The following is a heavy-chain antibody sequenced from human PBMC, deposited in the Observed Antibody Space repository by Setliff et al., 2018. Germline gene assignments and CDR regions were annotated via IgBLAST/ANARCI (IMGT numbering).Heavy chain of an antibody. Sequence: ASVKVSCKASGYSFTDYYMHWVRQVPGRGLEWMGWINPKSGGTRYAQKFQGRVTMTRDTSISTAYMELRSLRSEDTAVYYCATTYDYVWGSFRYGGHYWGQGTLVTVSS. D-gene: IGHD3-16*02. CDR2: INPKSGGT. CDR1: GYSFTDYY. J-gene: IGHJ4*02. V-gene: IGHV1-2*02. CDR3: ATTYDYVWGSFRYGGHY.